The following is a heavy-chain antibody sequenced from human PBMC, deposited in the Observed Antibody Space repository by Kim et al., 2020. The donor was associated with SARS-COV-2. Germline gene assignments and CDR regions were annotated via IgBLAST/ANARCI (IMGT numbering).Heavy chain of an antibody. D-gene: IGHD4-17*01. CDR3: ARAPTMTTVMYFDL. CDR1: GYTFTSYA. Sequence: ASAKVSCKASGYTFTSYAMHWVRQAPGQRLEWMGWINAGNGNTKYSQKFQGRVTITRDTSASTAYMELSSLRSEDTAVYYCARAPTMTTVMYFDLWGRGTLVTVSS. J-gene: IGHJ2*01. CDR2: INAGNGNT. V-gene: IGHV1-3*01.